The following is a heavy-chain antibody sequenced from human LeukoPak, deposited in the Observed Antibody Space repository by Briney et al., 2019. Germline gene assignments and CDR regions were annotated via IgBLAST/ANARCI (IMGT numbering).Heavy chain of an antibody. CDR1: GYTFTGYY. V-gene: IGHV1-2*02. D-gene: IGHD5-18*01. CDR3: ARGRAFRGYRQPDY. J-gene: IGHJ4*02. CDR2: INPNSGGT. Sequence: ASVKVSCKASGYTFTGYYMHWVRQAPGQGLEWMGWINPNSGGTNYAQKFQGRVTMTRDTSIGTAYMELSRLRSDDTAVYYCARGRAFRGYRQPDYWGQGTLVTVSS.